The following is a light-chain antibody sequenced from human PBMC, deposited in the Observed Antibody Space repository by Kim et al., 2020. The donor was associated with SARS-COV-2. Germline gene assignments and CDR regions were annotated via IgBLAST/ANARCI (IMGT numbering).Light chain of an antibody. CDR1: QDISSW. V-gene: IGKV1-12*01. J-gene: IGKJ4*01. Sequence: ASVADRVTITCLSSQDISSWLAWYQQKPGKAPKLLISAASSLQSGVPSRFSGSGSGTDFTLTISSLQPEDFASYYCQWADSFPLGFGGGTKVDIK. CDR2: AAS. CDR3: QWADSFPLG.